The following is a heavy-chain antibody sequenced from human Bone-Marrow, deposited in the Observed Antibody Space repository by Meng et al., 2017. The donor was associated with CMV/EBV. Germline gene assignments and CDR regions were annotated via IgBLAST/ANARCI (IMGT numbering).Heavy chain of an antibody. V-gene: IGHV3-9*01. D-gene: IGHD4-11*01. CDR1: GFTFDDYA. CDR2: ISWNSGSI. J-gene: IGHJ4*02. Sequence: GGSLRLSCAASGFTFDDYAMHWVRQAPGKGLEWVSGISWNSGSIGYADSVKGRFTISRDNAKNSLYLQMNSLRAEDTAVYYCARDAYLTSFDYWGQGPLVTVSS. CDR3: ARDAYLTSFDY.